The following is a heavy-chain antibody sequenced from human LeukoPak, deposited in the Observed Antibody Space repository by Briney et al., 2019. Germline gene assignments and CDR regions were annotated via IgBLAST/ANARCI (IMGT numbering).Heavy chain of an antibody. Sequence: GGSLRLSCAASGFTFSSYWMHWVRQAPGKGLVWVSRISPDGSTTSHADSVKGRFTTSRDNAKNTLFLQMNSLRAEDTAVYYCTRDFDFSSAIWGQGTLVTVSS. D-gene: IGHD3-3*01. J-gene: IGHJ4*02. CDR1: GFTFSSYW. CDR3: TRDFDFSSAI. CDR2: ISPDGSTT. V-gene: IGHV3-74*01.